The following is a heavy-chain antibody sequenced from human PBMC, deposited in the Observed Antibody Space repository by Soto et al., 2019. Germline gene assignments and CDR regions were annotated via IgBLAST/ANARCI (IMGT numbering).Heavy chain of an antibody. CDR2: IYYSGST. V-gene: IGHV4-31*03. CDR3: ARGGYYDNVWGKLSDYGLDV. Sequence: SETLSLTCTVSGGSISSGGYYWSWIRQHPGKGLEWIGYIYYSGSTYYNPSLKSRVTISVDTSKNQFSLKLSSVTAADTAVYYCARGGYYDNVWGKLSDYGLDVWGQGTTVT. CDR1: GGSISSGGYY. D-gene: IGHD3-16*01. J-gene: IGHJ6*02.